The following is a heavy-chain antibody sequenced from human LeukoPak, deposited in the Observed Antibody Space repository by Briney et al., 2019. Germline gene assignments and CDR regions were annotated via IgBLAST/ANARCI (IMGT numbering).Heavy chain of an antibody. CDR3: ATNSGWYGVS. J-gene: IGHJ4*02. V-gene: IGHV3-53*01. CDR1: GFTVSTNY. Sequence: GGSLRLSCAASGFTVSTNYMSWVRQAPGKGLEWVSVIYSGGSTYYADSVKGRFTISREDSKNTLYLQLNSLRAEDTALYYCATNSGWYGVSWGQGTLVTVSS. D-gene: IGHD6-19*01. CDR2: IYSGGST.